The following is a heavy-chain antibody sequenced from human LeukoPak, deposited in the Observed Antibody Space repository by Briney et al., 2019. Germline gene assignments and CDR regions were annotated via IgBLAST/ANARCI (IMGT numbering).Heavy chain of an antibody. CDR2: ISHSGST. D-gene: IGHD2-15*01. CDR1: GYSISSGYY. CDR3: ARGYCSGGSCYSYYYYNYMDV. J-gene: IGHJ6*03. Sequence: PSETLSLTCTVSGYSISSGYYWGWIRQPPGKGLEWIATISHSGSTYYNPSLKSQVTISVDTSKNQFSLKLSSVTAADTAVYYCARGYCSGGSCYSYYYYNYMDVWGKGTTVTVSS. V-gene: IGHV4-38-2*02.